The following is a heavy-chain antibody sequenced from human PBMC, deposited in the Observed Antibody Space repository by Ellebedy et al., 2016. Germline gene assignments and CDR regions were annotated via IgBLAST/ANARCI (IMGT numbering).Heavy chain of an antibody. CDR3: ASAAALYYDFWSGYSLDAKHYYGMDV. D-gene: IGHD3-3*01. V-gene: IGHV3-48*02. Sequence: GESLKISCAASGFTFSSYSMNWVRQAPGKGLEWVSYISSSSSTIYYADSVKGRFTISRDNAKNSLYLQMNSLRDEDTAVYYCASAAALYYDFWSGYSLDAKHYYGMDVWGQGTTVTVSS. CDR1: GFTFSSYS. CDR2: ISSSSSTI. J-gene: IGHJ6*02.